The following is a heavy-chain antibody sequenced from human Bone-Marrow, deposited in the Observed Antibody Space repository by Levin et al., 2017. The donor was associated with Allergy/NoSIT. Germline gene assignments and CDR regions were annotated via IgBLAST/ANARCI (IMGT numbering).Heavy chain of an antibody. CDR3: ARDLPATPLYSGELDV. CDR1: GFTFSSYW. CDR2: INSDGSST. Sequence: ASVKVSCAASGFTFSSYWMHWVRQAPGKGLVWVSRINSDGSSTSYADSVKGRFTISRDNAKNTLYLQMNSLRAEDTAVYYCARDLPATPLYSGELDVWGQGTTVTVSS. D-gene: IGHD1-26*01. V-gene: IGHV3-74*01. J-gene: IGHJ6*02.